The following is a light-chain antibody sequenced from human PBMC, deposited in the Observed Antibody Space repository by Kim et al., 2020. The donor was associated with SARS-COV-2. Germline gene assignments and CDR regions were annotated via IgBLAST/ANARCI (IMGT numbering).Light chain of an antibody. CDR1: QGIRSY. J-gene: IGKJ4*01. CDR3: EQLNSYPLT. V-gene: IGKV1-9*01. Sequence: EIQLTQSPSFLSASVGDRVTITCRAGQGIRSYLAWYQQKPGKAPKLLIYAASTLKSGVPSRFSVSVSGTDFTLTIISLQPEDVVTYYCEQLNSYPLTFGGGTTVDIK. CDR2: AAS.